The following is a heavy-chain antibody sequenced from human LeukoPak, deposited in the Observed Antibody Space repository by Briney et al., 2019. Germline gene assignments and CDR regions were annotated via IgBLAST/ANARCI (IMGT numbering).Heavy chain of an antibody. Sequence: GGSLRLSCATSGFTFSSYAMHWVRQAPGKGLEWVAVISYDRSNKYYADSVKGRFTISRDNSKNTLYLQMNSLRAEDTAVYYCARDFGYCSSTSCYAWDYWGQGTLVTVSS. J-gene: IGHJ4*02. CDR1: GFTFSSYA. CDR3: ARDFGYCSSTSCYAWDY. V-gene: IGHV3-30*04. D-gene: IGHD2-2*03. CDR2: ISYDRSNK.